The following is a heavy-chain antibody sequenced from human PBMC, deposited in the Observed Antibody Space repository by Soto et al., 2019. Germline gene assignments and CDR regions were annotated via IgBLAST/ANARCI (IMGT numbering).Heavy chain of an antibody. J-gene: IGHJ4*02. Sequence: QVQLVQSGAEVRKTGSSVKVSCRAYGVTFTTHEFSWVRQAPGQGPEWMVGTTPIFGTTKYAQKFQSRVNITADESTSTVYMELRSLRSDATAVYYCARDQYRHGSGTYYVTGWDHWGQGTLVTVSS. CDR3: ARDQYRHGSGTYYVTGWDH. D-gene: IGHD3-10*01. V-gene: IGHV1-69*01. CDR2: TTPIFGTT. CDR1: GVTFTTHE.